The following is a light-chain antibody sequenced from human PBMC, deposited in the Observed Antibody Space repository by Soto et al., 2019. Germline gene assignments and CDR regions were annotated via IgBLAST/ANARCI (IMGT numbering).Light chain of an antibody. J-gene: IGKJ1*01. CDR3: QHYGRSSWT. CDR2: GAS. CDR1: QTVHSSF. Sequence: DIDLTQSPATLSLSPGERVTLSCRASQTVHSSFVAWYQQKPGQAPRLLIYGASTRATGVPDRFSGSGSGTDFPLTISSLEPEYFAVYFCQHYGRSSWTFGQGTKVEIK. V-gene: IGKV3-20*01.